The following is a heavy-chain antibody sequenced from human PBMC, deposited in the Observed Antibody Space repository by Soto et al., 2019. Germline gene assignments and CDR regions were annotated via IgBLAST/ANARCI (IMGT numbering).Heavy chain of an antibody. CDR2: IHSGGTT. CDR1: GFTVSSID. V-gene: IGHV3-53*01. CDR3: ARDAFDL. Sequence: EVQLVESGGGLIQPGGSLRLSCAASGFTVSSIDMSWVRQAPGKGLEWVSVIHSGGTTNYADSVKGRFTISRDNSKNTLYLQMNSLTAEDTAVYYCARDAFDLWGQGTMVTVSS. J-gene: IGHJ3*01.